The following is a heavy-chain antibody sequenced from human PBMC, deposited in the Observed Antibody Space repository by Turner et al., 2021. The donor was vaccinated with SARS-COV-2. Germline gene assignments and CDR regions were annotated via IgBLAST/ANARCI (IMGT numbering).Heavy chain of an antibody. Sequence: EVQLVESGGGLVQPGRSLRLSCAASGFTFDDYAMHWVRQAPGKGLEWVSGISWNSGTIGYADSVKGRFTISRDNAKNSLYLQMNSLRAEDTALYYCAKVAWISMTVTGYFDFWGQGTLVTVSS. V-gene: IGHV3-9*01. CDR2: ISWNSGTI. CDR3: AKVAWISMTVTGYFDF. J-gene: IGHJ4*02. D-gene: IGHD3-22*01. CDR1: GFTFDDYA.